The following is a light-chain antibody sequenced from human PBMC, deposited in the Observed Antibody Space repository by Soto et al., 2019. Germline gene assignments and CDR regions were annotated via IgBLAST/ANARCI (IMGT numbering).Light chain of an antibody. CDR2: SAS. Sequence: DIQMTQSPSSLSASVGDSVTITCRASQGINNYLAWYQQKPGKVPVLLIYSASTLKPGIPSRFSGSGAGTDFPLTISSLQPEDFANYYCQKYDSAPRTFGQGTNVDIK. V-gene: IGKV1-27*01. CDR1: QGINNY. J-gene: IGKJ1*01. CDR3: QKYDSAPRT.